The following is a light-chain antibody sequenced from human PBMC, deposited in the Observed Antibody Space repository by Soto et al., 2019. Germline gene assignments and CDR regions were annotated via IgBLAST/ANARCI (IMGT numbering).Light chain of an antibody. J-gene: IGKJ2*01. V-gene: IGKV3-11*01. CDR1: QSVGIY. Sequence: EVVLTQSPATLSLSPGERATLSCRASQSVGIYLAWYQQKPGQAPRLLIYDASKRATGIPARFSGSGSGTDFTLTISSLEPEDFVIYYCQQRSNGPPGYTFGQGTKLEIK. CDR3: QQRSNGPPGYT. CDR2: DAS.